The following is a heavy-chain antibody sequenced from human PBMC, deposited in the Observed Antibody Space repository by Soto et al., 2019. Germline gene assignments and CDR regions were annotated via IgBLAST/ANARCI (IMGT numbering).Heavy chain of an antibody. V-gene: IGHV3-48*01. D-gene: IGHD2-2*01. CDR2: ISSGSSTI. CDR1: GFTFSDHY. Sequence: GGSLRLSCAASGFTFSDHYMDWVRQAPGKGLEWVSYISSGSSTIYYADSVKGRFTISRDNAKNSLYLQMDSLRAEDTAVYYATRSAYMDVWGTGTTVTVSS. J-gene: IGHJ6*03. CDR3: TRSAYMDV.